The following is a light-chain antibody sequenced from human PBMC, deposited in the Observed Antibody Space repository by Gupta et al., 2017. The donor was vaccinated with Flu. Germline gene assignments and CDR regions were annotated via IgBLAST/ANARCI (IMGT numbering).Light chain of an antibody. CDR2: EVA. CDR1: SRYIGAYDR. J-gene: IGLJ3*02. V-gene: IGLV2-14*01. Sequence: HSALTQPASVSGSPGQTIPISCTGTSRYIGAYDRVSWYQQHPGKAPKRIIYEVAYPPAGVSYRFSGSKSGNKAAQTISGRQADDEADYYCCSYTRTTASIIAWVFGGGTKVTVL. CDR3: CSYTRTTASIIAWV.